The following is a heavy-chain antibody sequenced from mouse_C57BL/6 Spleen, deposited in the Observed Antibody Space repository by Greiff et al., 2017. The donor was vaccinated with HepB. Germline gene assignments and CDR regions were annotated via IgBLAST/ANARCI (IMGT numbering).Heavy chain of an antibody. D-gene: IGHD4-1*01. V-gene: IGHV2-9*01. Sequence: VHLVESGPGLVAPSQSLSITCTVSGFSLTSYGVDWVRQPPGKGLEWLGVIWGGGSTNYNSALMSRLSISKDNSKSQVFLKMNSLQTDDTAMNYCAKQGDWDRDYWYFDVWGTGTTVTVSS. CDR3: AKQGDWDRDYWYFDV. CDR1: GFSLTSYG. J-gene: IGHJ1*03. CDR2: IWGGGST.